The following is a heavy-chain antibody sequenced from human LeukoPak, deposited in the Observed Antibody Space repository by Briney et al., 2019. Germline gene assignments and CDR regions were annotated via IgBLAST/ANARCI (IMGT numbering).Heavy chain of an antibody. Sequence: SETLSLTCTVSGGSISSSSSYWGWIRQPPGKGLEWIATIYYTGSAHYNSSLQSRVTISVDTSKNQFPLRLSSATAADTAVYYCARTTCSGASCYGDSWGQGSLVTVSS. J-gene: IGHJ4*02. CDR3: ARTTCSGASCYGDS. D-gene: IGHD2-2*01. V-gene: IGHV4-39*01. CDR2: IYYTGSA. CDR1: GGSISSSSSY.